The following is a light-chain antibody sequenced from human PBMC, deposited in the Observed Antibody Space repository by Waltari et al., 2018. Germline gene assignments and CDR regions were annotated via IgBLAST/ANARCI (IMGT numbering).Light chain of an antibody. Sequence: SSELTQDPPVSVALGQTVRITCQGGGLRKYYGSWYQQKPGRAPLLVMYGKHNRPSGVPDRFAGSKGGDTLSLTINGAQADDEGVYYCSSRDSSGDNVVFGAGTKLTVL. CDR1: GLRKYY. CDR3: SSRDSSGDNVV. J-gene: IGLJ2*01. CDR2: GKH. V-gene: IGLV3-19*01.